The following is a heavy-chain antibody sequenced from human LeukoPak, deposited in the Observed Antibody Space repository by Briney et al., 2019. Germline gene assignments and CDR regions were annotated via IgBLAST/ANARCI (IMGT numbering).Heavy chain of an antibody. V-gene: IGHV3-33*01. CDR1: GFNFLSFG. D-gene: IGHD6-13*01. CDR2: IWFDGSGE. CDR3: ARATRFIAAAGTAFDY. Sequence: GGSLRLSCEASGFNFLSFGMHWARQAPGKGLEWVAVIWFDGSGESYADSVKGRFTISRDNSKNTLYLQMNSLRAEDTAVYYCARATRFIAAAGTAFDYWGQGTLVTVSS. J-gene: IGHJ4*02.